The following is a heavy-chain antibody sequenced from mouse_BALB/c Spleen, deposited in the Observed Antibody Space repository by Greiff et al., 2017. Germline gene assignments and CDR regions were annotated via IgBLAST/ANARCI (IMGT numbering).Heavy chain of an antibody. V-gene: IGHV5-6-5*01. J-gene: IGHJ2*01. Sequence: DVHLVESGGGLVKPGGSLKLSCAASGFTFSNYAMSWVRQTPEKRLEWVASISSGGSTYYPDSVKGRFTISRDNARNILYLQMSSLRSEDTAMYYCARGPGNFDYWGQGTTLTVSS. CDR1: GFTFSNYA. CDR2: ISSGGST. CDR3: ARGPGNFDY. D-gene: IGHD1-1*01.